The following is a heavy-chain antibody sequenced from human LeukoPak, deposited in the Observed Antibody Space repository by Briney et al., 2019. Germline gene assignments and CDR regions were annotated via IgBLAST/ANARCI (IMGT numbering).Heavy chain of an antibody. CDR2: INPNSGGT. D-gene: IGHD5-12*01. J-gene: IGHJ4*02. CDR3: ARAYSGYDLHPTDY. Sequence: EASVKVSCKASGYTFTGYYMHWVRQAPGQGLEWMEWINPNSGGTNYAQKFQGRVTMTRDTSISTAYMELSRLRSDDTAVYYCARAYSGYDLHPTDYWGQGTLVTVSS. CDR1: GYTFTGYY. V-gene: IGHV1-2*02.